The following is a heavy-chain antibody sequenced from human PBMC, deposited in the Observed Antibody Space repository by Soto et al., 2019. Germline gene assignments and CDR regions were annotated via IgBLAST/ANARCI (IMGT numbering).Heavy chain of an antibody. CDR2: IYHSGST. D-gene: IGHD3-16*01. CDR1: GGSISSSNW. J-gene: IGHJ5*01. CDR3: ARVPFRWAYRISGDIPDS. Sequence: QVQLQESGPGLVKPSGTLSLTCAVSGGSISSSNWWSWVRQPPGKGLEWIGEIYHSGSTTYNPSLKIRGIFSVDKCKNPVSLKLSSVNAADTAVYYCARVPFRWAYRISGDIPDSWGQGIMVTVSS. V-gene: IGHV4-4*02.